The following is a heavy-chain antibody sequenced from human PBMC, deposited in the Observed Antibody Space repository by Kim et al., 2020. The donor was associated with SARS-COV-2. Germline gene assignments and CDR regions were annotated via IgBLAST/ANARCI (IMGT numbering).Heavy chain of an antibody. CDR2: INTNTGNP. CDR3: ARVQQQLEEDYYYYGMDV. V-gene: IGHV7-4-1*02. Sequence: ASVKVSCKASGYTFTSYAMNWVRQAPGQGLEWMGWINTNTGNPTYAQGFTGRFVFSLDTPVSTAYLQISSLKAEDTAVYYCARVQQQLEEDYYYYGMDVWGQGTTVTVSS. J-gene: IGHJ6*02. CDR1: GYTFTSYA. D-gene: IGHD6-13*01.